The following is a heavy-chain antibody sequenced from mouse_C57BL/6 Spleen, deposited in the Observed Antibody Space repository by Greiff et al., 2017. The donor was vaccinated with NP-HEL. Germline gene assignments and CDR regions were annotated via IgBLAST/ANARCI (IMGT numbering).Heavy chain of an antibody. D-gene: IGHD1-1*01. CDR1: GYTFTSYW. CDR3: AKLGSSYDFDY. V-gene: IGHV1-64*01. Sequence: VQLQQPGAELVKPGASVKLSCKASGYTFTSYWMHWVKQRPGQGLEWIGMIHPNSGSTNYNEKFKSKATLTVDKSSSTAYMQLSSLTSEDSAVYYCAKLGSSYDFDYWGQGTTLTVSS. J-gene: IGHJ2*01. CDR2: IHPNSGST.